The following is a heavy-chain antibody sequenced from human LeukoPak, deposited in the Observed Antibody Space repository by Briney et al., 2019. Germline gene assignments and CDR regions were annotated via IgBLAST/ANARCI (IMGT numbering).Heavy chain of an antibody. D-gene: IGHD1-26*01. J-gene: IGHJ3*02. CDR1: GYTFTGYY. CDR3: ARDHGSQADAFDI. CDR2: INPNSGGT. Sequence: ASVTVSCKASGYTFTGYYMHWVRQAPGQGLEWMGRINPNSGGTNYAQKFQGRVTMTRDTSISTAYMELSRLRSDDTAVYYCARDHGSQADAFDIWGQGTMVTVSS. V-gene: IGHV1-2*06.